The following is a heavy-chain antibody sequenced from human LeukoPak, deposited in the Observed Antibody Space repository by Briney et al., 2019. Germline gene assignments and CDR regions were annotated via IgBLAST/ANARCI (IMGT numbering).Heavy chain of an antibody. V-gene: IGHV1-69*02. CDR1: GGTFSSHT. Sequence: SVKVSCKASGGTFSSHTISWVRQAPEQGLEWMGRIIPLFGIVNYAQKFQDRVTITADKSTSTAYMEVRSLRSEDTAVYYCARIPSGDVDTAMVMYYHYGMDVWGQGTTVTVSS. CDR3: ARIPSGDVDTAMVMYYHYGMDV. D-gene: IGHD5-18*01. CDR2: IIPLFGIV. J-gene: IGHJ6*02.